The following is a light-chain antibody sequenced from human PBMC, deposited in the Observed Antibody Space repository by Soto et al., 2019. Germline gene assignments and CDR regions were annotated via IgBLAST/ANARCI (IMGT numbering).Light chain of an antibody. CDR1: NIGSKS. CDR3: QVWDSSTGYWI. J-gene: IGLJ2*01. CDR2: DDG. V-gene: IGLV3-21*02. Sequence: SYELTQPPSVSVAPTQTARVTCGGNNIGSKSVQWYQHRPGQAPVLVVYDDGDRPSGIPERVSGSNSGNTATLTIRRVEAGDQADYYCQVWDSSTGYWIFGGGTQLTVL.